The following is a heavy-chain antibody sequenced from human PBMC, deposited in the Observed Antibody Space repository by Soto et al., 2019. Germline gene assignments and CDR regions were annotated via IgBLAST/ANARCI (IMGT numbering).Heavy chain of an antibody. V-gene: IGHV4-59*01. J-gene: IGHJ5*02. Sequence: QVQLQESGPGLVKPSETLSLTCTVSGGSISSYYWSWIRQPPGKGLEWIGYIYYSGSTNYNPSLKSRVTISVDTSKNQFSLKLSSVTAADTAVYYCARGVLRFLGSGNWFDPWGQGTLVTVSS. CDR1: GGSISSYY. CDR2: IYYSGST. D-gene: IGHD3-3*01. CDR3: ARGVLRFLGSGNWFDP.